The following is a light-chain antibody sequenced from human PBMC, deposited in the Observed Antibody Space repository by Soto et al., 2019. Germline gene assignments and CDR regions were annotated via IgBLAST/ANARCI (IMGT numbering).Light chain of an antibody. Sequence: QSALTQPAAVSGSPGQSLTISCTGTSRDVGSYNLVSWYQQHPGKAPKLMIYESSKRPSEVSNRFSGSKSGNTASLTISGLQAEDEADYYCCSYAGSSTDVVFGGGTPLTVL. CDR2: ESS. V-gene: IGLV2-23*01. CDR3: CSYAGSSTDVV. CDR1: SRDVGSYNL. J-gene: IGLJ2*01.